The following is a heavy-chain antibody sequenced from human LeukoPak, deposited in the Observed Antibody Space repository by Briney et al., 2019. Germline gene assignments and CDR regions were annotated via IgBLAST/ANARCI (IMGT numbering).Heavy chain of an antibody. CDR1: GGSISSGSYY. CDR2: IYTSGST. D-gene: IGHD3-9*01. Sequence: PSETLSLTCTVSGGSISSGSYYWSWLRQPAGKGLEWIGRIYTSGSTNYNPSLKSRVTISVDTSKNQFSLKLSSVTAADTAVYYCARDDILTGYFDYWGQGTLVTVSS. J-gene: IGHJ4*02. CDR3: ARDDILTGYFDY. V-gene: IGHV4-61*02.